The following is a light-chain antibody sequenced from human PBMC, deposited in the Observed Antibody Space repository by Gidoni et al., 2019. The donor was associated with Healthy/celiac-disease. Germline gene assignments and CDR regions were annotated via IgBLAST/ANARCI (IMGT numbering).Light chain of an antibody. V-gene: IGKV3-11*01. J-gene: IGKJ2*01. CDR1: QSVSSY. CDR3: QQRSNWPLGT. Sequence: EIVLTQSPATLSLSPGERATLSCRASQSVSSYLAWYQQKPGQAPRLLIYDASNRATGIPARFSGSGSGTDFTLTISSLEPEDFAVYYCQQRSNWPLGTFXQXTKLXIK. CDR2: DAS.